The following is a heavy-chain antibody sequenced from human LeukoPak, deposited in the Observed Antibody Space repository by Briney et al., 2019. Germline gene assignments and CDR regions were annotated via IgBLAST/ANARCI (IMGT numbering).Heavy chain of an antibody. V-gene: IGHV3-23*01. CDR1: RFTFSSYA. Sequence: HPGGSLRLSCAASRFTFSSYAMSWVRQAPGKGLEWVSTISGSGGGTYYADSVKGRFTISRDNSKNTLYLQMNSLRAEDTAVYHCAKTMIVVETYYYYGMDVWGQGTTVTVSS. D-gene: IGHD3-22*01. CDR3: AKTMIVVETYYYYGMDV. J-gene: IGHJ6*02. CDR2: ISGSGGGT.